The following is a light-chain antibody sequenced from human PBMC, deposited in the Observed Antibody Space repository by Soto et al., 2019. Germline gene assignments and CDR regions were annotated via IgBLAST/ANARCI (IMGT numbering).Light chain of an antibody. CDR1: QPIFTS. Sequence: DIQMAQSPSALFASIGDRVSVTCRASQPIFTSLAWYQQKPGKAPKLLIYDASVLQTGVPSRFSGFSSGTEFALTISGRQTDDFATYCCQQYMSYSARGLTIGGGNKVGIK. CDR3: QQYMSYSARGLT. V-gene: IGKV1-5*01. J-gene: IGKJ4*01. CDR2: DAS.